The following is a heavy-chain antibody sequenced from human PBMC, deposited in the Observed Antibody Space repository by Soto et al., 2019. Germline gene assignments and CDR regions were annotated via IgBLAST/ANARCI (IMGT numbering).Heavy chain of an antibody. CDR1: GFTFSGYW. CDR2: INLDGSEK. CDR3: ARERTRNPN. Sequence: GGSLRLSCAASGFTFSGYWMSWVRQTPGKGLEWVANINLDGSEKYYMDSVMGRFTISRDNAENSLYLQMNSLRVEDTAVYYCARERTRNPNWGQGTLVTVSS. V-gene: IGHV3-7*05. J-gene: IGHJ4*02.